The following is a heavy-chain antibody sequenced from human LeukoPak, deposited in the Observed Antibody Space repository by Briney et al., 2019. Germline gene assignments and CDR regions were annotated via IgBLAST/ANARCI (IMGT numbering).Heavy chain of an antibody. CDR3: ARGALRDYDILTGLFDY. J-gene: IGHJ4*02. D-gene: IGHD3-9*01. V-gene: IGHV1-46*01. Sequence: GASVKVSCKASGYTFTSYYVHWVRQAPGQGLEWMGIINPSGGSTSYAQKFQGRVTMTRDTSTSTVYMELSSLRSEDTAVYYCARGALRDYDILTGLFDYWGQGTLVTVSS. CDR2: INPSGGST. CDR1: GYTFTSYY.